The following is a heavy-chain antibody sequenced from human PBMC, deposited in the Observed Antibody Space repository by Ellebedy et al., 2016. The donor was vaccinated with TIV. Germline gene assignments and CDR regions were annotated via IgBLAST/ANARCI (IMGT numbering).Heavy chain of an antibody. D-gene: IGHD3-22*01. Sequence: AASVKVSCKASGYNFSTYGLNWVRQAPGQGLEWMGWISAYNGNTNYAQKLQGRVSMTTDTSTTTAYMELRSLRSDDTAVYYCARDQNEDESSGVPDYWGQGTLVIVSS. CDR3: ARDQNEDESSGVPDY. J-gene: IGHJ4*02. V-gene: IGHV1-18*01. CDR2: ISAYNGNT. CDR1: GYNFSTYG.